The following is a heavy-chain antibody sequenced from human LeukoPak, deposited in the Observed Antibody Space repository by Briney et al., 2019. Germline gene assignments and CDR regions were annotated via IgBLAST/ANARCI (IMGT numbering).Heavy chain of an antibody. Sequence: PGGSLRLSCVASGFTVSSNYMSWVRQAPGKGLEWVSVIYSASNTYYADSVKGRFTISRHNSKNTLYLQMNSLRVEDTAVYYCARGGTPGYSSGRIDYWGQGTLVTVSS. CDR2: IYSASNT. CDR3: ARGGTPGYSSGRIDY. CDR1: GFTVSSNY. D-gene: IGHD6-19*01. V-gene: IGHV3-53*04. J-gene: IGHJ4*02.